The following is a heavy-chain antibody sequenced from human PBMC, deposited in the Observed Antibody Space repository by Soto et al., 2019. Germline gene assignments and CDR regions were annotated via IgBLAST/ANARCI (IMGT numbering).Heavy chain of an antibody. J-gene: IGHJ4*02. Sequence: GASVKVSCKASGYTFTSYAMHWVRQAPGQRLEWMGWINAGNGNTKYSQKFQGRVTITRDTSASTAYMELSSLRPEDTAVYYCARTRYCSGGSCWPFDYWGQGTLVTVSS. CDR3: ARTRYCSGGSCWPFDY. V-gene: IGHV1-3*01. D-gene: IGHD2-15*01. CDR2: INAGNGNT. CDR1: GYTFTSYA.